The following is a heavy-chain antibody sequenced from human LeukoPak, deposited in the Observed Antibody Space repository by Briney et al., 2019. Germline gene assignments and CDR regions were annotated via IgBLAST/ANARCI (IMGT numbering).Heavy chain of an antibody. CDR2: INPNSGGT. V-gene: IGHV1-2*02. J-gene: IGHJ1*01. CDR3: AREDYYDSSGYYKNKEYFQH. Sequence: GASVKVSCKASGYTFTGYYIHWVRQAPGQGLEWMGWINPNSGGTNYAQKFQGRVTMTRDTSISTACMELSRLRSDDTAVYYCAREDYYDSSGYYKNKEYFQHWGRAPWSPSPQ. CDR1: GYTFTGYY. D-gene: IGHD3-22*01.